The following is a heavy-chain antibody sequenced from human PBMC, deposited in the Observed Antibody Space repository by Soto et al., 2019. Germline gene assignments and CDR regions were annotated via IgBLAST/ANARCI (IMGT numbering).Heavy chain of an antibody. D-gene: IGHD3-16*01. CDR2: IYQTGST. CDR3: ARVWGALAPIAGWFGP. CDR1: NGSITSGNW. V-gene: IGHV4-4*02. J-gene: IGHJ5*02. Sequence: QVQLQESGPGLVKPSGTLSLTCAVSNGSITSGNWWSWVRQPPGEGLEWIGDIYQTGSTNYHPSLRSGVIISVDKSKNNFSLSLSSVTAADTAVYFCARVWGALAPIAGWFGPWGRGILVTVSS.